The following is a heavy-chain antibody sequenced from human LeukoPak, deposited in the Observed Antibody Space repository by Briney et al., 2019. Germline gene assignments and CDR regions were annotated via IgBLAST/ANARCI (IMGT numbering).Heavy chain of an antibody. V-gene: IGHV3-33*01. D-gene: IGHD5-18*01. J-gene: IGHJ4*02. Sequence: GRSLRLSCAASGFTFSSHGMHWVRQAPGKGLEWVAVIWPDGSIKYYAESAKGRFTISRDNSKSTLYLQMNGLRAEDTAVYYCARAIDSYGFYDSWGQGTLVAVSS. CDR1: GFTFSSHG. CDR3: ARAIDSYGFYDS. CDR2: IWPDGSIK.